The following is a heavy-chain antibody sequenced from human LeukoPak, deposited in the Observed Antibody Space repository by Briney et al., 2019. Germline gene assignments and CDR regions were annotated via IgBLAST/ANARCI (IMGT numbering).Heavy chain of an antibody. Sequence: SETLSLTCVVSGGSVSGYYWGWIRQPPGRGLEWIGYVYYSGSTNYNPSFKSRITISVDTSRNQFSLQLGSVTAADTAVYYCARILRYCSGGACYVLDNWGQGTLVAVSS. D-gene: IGHD2-15*01. V-gene: IGHV4-59*02. CDR2: VYYSGST. CDR1: GGSVSGYY. CDR3: ARILRYCSGGACYVLDN. J-gene: IGHJ4*02.